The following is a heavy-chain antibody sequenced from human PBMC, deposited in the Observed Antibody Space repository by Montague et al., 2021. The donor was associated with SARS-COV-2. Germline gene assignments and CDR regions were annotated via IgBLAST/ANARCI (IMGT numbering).Heavy chain of an antibody. CDR1: GDSISSNTYY. J-gene: IGHJ4*02. D-gene: IGHD4-17*01. Sequence: SETLSLTCTVSGDSISSNTYYWGWIRQPPGKGLEWIGNIFYSKTTYYNPSLKSRVTISVDTSKNQYSLTLRFVTAADTALYYCARGMNFGDYPIDSWGQGTPVTVSS. V-gene: IGHV4-39*07. CDR2: IFYSKTT. CDR3: ARGMNFGDYPIDS.